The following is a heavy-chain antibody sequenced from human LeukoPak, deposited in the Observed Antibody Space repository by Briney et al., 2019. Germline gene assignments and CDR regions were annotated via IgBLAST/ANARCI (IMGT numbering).Heavy chain of an antibody. J-gene: IGHJ4*02. Sequence: PSETLSLTCAVYGGSFSGYYWSWIRQPPGKGLEWIGEINHSGSTNYNPSLKSRVTISVDTSKNQFSLKLSSVTAADTAVYYCARRFLEWFPRGYFDYWGQGTLVTVSS. D-gene: IGHD3-3*01. CDR3: ARRFLEWFPRGYFDY. CDR1: GGSFSGYY. V-gene: IGHV4-34*01. CDR2: INHSGST.